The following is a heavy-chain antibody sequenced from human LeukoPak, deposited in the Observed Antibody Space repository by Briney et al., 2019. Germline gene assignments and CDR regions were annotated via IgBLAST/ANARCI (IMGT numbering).Heavy chain of an antibody. V-gene: IGHV3-21*01. CDR2: ISSSSDYI. D-gene: IGHD1-14*01. Sequence: TGGSLRLSCAASGFTFRNYWMHWVRQAPGKGLEWVSSISSSSDYIYYADSVKGRFTISRDNAKNSLYLQMNSLRAEDTAVYYCARENWYKFDYWGQGTLVTVSS. J-gene: IGHJ4*02. CDR3: ARENWYKFDY. CDR1: GFTFRNYW.